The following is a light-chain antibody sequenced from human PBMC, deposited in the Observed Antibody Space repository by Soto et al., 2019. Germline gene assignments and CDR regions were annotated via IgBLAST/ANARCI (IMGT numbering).Light chain of an antibody. Sequence: EIVLTQSPGTLSLSPGEGATLSCRASQSVGGTFLAWYQQKGGQAPRLLIHGASNMATGIPDRFSGSGSGTDFTLTISILEPEDFAVYYCQQYGGSPRTFGPGTKVE. CDR1: QSVGGTF. CDR3: QQYGGSPRT. V-gene: IGKV3-20*01. J-gene: IGKJ1*01. CDR2: GAS.